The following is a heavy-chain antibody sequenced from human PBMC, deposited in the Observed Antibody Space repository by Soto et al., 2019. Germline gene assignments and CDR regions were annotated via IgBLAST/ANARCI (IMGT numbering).Heavy chain of an antibody. J-gene: IGHJ5*01. CDR3: ARDTNTRRCYDPSRYLTWCVS. CDR2: INPSGVGT. D-gene: IGHD3-22*01. CDR1: GYTFTNYY. V-gene: IGHV1-46*03. Sequence: ASVKVSCKPSGYTFTNYYVHWVRQAPGQGLEWMGIINPSGVGTSYAQKFQGRVTMTTDTSTSTVYMELSSLRSEDTAVYYCARDTNTRRCYDPSRYLTWCVSWGQGTQVTSPQ.